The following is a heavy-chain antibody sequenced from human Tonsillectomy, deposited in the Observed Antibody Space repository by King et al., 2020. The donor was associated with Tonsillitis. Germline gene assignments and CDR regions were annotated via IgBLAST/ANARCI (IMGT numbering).Heavy chain of an antibody. Sequence: VQLVESGGGLVKPGGSLRLSCTASGLIFRNAWMSWVRQAPGKGLEWVGRIKTKTEGGTTDYAAPVKGRFTISRDDSKNALYLQMNSLKTEDTAVYYCVTDHGPHTSWGQGTLVTVSS. CDR2: IKTKTEGGTT. CDR1: GLIFRNAW. CDR3: VTDHGPHTS. V-gene: IGHV3-15*01. D-gene: IGHD4-17*01. J-gene: IGHJ5*02.